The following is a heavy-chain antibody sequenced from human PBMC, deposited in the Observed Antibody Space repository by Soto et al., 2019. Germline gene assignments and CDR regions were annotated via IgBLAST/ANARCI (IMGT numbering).Heavy chain of an antibody. CDR3: ARDRTDMTTTGLGY. CDR1: WFNYRDLT. D-gene: IGHD4-17*01. V-gene: IGHV3-7*01. CDR2: IKPDGSET. J-gene: IGHJ4*02. Sequence: PCGSLRVPWAASWFNYRDLTVRRVRQDPGKGLEWVANIKPDGSETNYVDSVKGRFTISRDNAKNSVYLQMNSLRAEDTAVYYSARDRTDMTTTGLGYWGQGIVVTVSS.